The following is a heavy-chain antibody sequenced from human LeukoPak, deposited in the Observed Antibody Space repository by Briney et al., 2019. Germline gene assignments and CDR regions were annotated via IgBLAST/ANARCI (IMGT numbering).Heavy chain of an antibody. V-gene: IGHV3-33*01. CDR3: ARAAGGGDA. J-gene: IGHJ5*02. CDR2: IWYDGSNK. Sequence: GRSLRLSCAASGFTFSSYGMHWVRQAPGKGLEWVAVIWYDGSNKYYADSVKGRFTVSRDNSKNTPYLQMNGLRAEDTAVYYCARAAGGGDAWGQGTLVTVSS. D-gene: IGHD4-23*01. CDR1: GFTFSSYG.